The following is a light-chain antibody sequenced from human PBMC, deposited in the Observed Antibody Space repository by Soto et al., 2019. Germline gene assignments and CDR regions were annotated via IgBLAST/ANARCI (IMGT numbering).Light chain of an antibody. CDR2: RST. Sequence: QPVLSQSPSASGAPGQRVTISCSGNSSNIGNNGVNWYRQLPGAAPKLLIYRSTQRPTGVPDRFSGSKSGTSASLAISGLQSEDEGDYYCAAWDDSLTALYVFGSGTKLTVL. J-gene: IGLJ1*01. CDR1: SSNIGNNG. CDR3: AAWDDSLTALYV. V-gene: IGLV1-44*01.